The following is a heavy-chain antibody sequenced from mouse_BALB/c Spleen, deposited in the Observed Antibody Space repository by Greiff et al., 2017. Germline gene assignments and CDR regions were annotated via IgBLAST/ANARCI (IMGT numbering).Heavy chain of an antibody. CDR1: GYTFTDYA. J-gene: IGHJ4*01. CDR3: ARGGITTVSGSMDY. D-gene: IGHD1-1*01. V-gene: IGHV1S137*01. CDR2: ISTYYGDA. Sequence: QVQLQQSGAELVRPGVSVKISCKGSGYTFTDYAMHWVKQSHAKSLEWIGVISTYYGDASYNQKFKGKATMTVDKSSSTAYMELARLTSEDSAIYYCARGGITTVSGSMDYWGQGTSVTVSS.